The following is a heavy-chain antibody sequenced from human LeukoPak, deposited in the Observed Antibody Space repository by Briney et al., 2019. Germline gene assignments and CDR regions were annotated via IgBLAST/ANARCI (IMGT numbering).Heavy chain of an antibody. J-gene: IGHJ4*02. CDR1: GFTFNNYA. V-gene: IGHV3-23*01. Sequence: GGSLRLSCAASGFTFNNYAMTWVRQAPGEGLQWVSAISRSGNTAYYADSVKGRFTISRNNSNNILYLQLGSLRAEDTAVYYCAKGDSQETGSYYSDYWGQGTLVTVSS. D-gene: IGHD3-10*01. CDR2: ISRSGNTA. CDR3: AKGDSQETGSYYSDY.